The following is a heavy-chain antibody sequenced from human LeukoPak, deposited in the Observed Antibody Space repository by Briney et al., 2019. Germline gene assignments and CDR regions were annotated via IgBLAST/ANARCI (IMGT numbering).Heavy chain of an antibody. CDR3: ARDSEAAAGDFDY. Sequence: GGSLRLSCAASGFTFSSYSMNWVRQAPGKGLVWVSRINSDGSSTLYADSVKGRFTISRDNAKNTLYLQMNSLRAEDTAVYFCARDSEAAAGDFDYWGQGTLVTVSS. CDR1: GFTFSSYS. D-gene: IGHD6-13*01. J-gene: IGHJ4*02. V-gene: IGHV3-74*01. CDR2: INSDGSST.